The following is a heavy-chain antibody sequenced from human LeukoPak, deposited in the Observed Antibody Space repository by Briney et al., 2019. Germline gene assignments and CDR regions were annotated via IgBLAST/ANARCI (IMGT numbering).Heavy chain of an antibody. J-gene: IGHJ3*02. D-gene: IGHD6-6*01. CDR3: AKEQEQLGRGAFDI. CDR2: ISSSSSYI. CDR1: GFTFSSYS. V-gene: IGHV3-21*04. Sequence: GGSLRLSCAASGFTFSSYSMNWVRQAPGKGLEWVSSISSSSSYIYYADLVKGRFTISRDNAKNSLYLQMNSLRAEDTAVYYCAKEQEQLGRGAFDIWGQGTMVTVSS.